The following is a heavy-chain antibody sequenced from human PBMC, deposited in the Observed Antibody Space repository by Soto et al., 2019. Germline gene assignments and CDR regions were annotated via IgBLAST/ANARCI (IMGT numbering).Heavy chain of an antibody. CDR3: ARDNFRGPDNDIDAFDI. V-gene: IGHV1-3*01. CDR2: INAGNGNT. Sequence: QVQLVQSGAEVKKPGASVKVSCKASGYTFTSYAMHWVRQAPGQRLEWMGWINAGNGNTKYSQKFQGRVTITRDTSASTAYMELSSLRSEDTAVYYCARDNFRGPDNDIDAFDIWGQGTMVTVSS. CDR1: GYTFTSYA. D-gene: IGHD3-9*01. J-gene: IGHJ3*02.